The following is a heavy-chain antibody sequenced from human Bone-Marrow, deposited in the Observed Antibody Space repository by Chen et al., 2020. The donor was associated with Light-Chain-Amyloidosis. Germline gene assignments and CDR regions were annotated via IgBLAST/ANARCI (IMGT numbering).Heavy chain of an antibody. CDR3: AKGGYYDRTPDSFDI. Sequence: QVQLVESGGGVVQPGRSLRLSYAASGFPFSSYGMHWVRQAPGKGLYWVSFILYDGSNKYYSDSVKGRFTISIDNSKNTVYLQMNSLRAEDTAVYYCAKGGYYDRTPDSFDIWGQGTMVTVSS. V-gene: IGHV3-30*18. CDR2: ILYDGSNK. J-gene: IGHJ3*02. CDR1: GFPFSSYG. D-gene: IGHD3-22*01.